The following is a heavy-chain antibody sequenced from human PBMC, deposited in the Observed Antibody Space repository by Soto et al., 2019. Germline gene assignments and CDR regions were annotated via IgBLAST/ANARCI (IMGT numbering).Heavy chain of an antibody. CDR3: ARSGTTVTYDY. Sequence: GGSLRLSCAASGFPFTNYWMNWVRQTPGKGLMWVSRISPDGSDVGYADSVEGRFTVSRDNAKNTLYLQMHSLRSDDTAVYYCARSGTTVTYDYWGQGTLVTAPQ. V-gene: IGHV3-74*01. CDR1: GFPFTNYW. D-gene: IGHD4-17*01. J-gene: IGHJ4*02. CDR2: ISPDGSDV.